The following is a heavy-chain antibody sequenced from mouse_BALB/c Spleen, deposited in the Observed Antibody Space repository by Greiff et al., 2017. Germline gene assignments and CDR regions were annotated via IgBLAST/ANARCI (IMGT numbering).Heavy chain of an antibody. V-gene: IGHV3-8*02. CDR3: ARPGRDYDGTWFAY. D-gene: IGHD2-4*01. CDR2: ISYSGST. CDR1: GDSITSGY. Sequence: EVKLMESGPSLVKPSQTLSLTCSVTGDSITSGYWNWIRKFPGNKLEYMGYISYSGSTYYNPSLKSRISITRDTSKNQYYLQLNSVTTEDTATYYCARPGRDYDGTWFAYWGQGTLVTVSA. J-gene: IGHJ3*01.